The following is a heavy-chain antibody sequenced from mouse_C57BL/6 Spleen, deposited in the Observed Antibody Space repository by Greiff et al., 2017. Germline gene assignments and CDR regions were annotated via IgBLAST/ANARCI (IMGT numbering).Heavy chain of an antibody. CDR1: GFTFSSYA. Sequence: EVKLMESGGGLVKPGGSLKLSCAASGFTFSSYAMSWVRQTPEKRLEWVATISDGGSFTYYPVNVKGRFTISRDYAKNNLYLQLSHLKSEDTAMYYCARDLLRAMDYWGQGTSVTVSS. V-gene: IGHV5-4*01. CDR3: ARDLLRAMDY. D-gene: IGHD2-1*01. J-gene: IGHJ4*01. CDR2: ISDGGSFT.